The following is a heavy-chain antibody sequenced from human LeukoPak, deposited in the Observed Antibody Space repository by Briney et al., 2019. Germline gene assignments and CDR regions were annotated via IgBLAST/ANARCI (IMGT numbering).Heavy chain of an antibody. D-gene: IGHD3/OR15-3a*01. CDR2: INYSGRT. J-gene: IGHJ5*02. CDR3: GRRGAGLNWFDP. V-gene: IGHV4-39*01. Sequence: PSETLSLTCTVSGGSISSTSYYWGWIRQPPGQGLEWIGSINYSGRTFYNPSLKSRVTISVDTSKNQFSLNLTYVTAADTAPYFCGRRGAGLNWFDPWGQGTLVTVSS. CDR1: GGSISSTSYY.